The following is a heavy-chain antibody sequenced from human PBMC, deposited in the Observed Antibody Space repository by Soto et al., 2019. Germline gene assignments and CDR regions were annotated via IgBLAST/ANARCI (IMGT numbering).Heavy chain of an antibody. CDR2: IYYSGST. CDR1: GGSISSGGYY. D-gene: IGHD4-17*01. Sequence: PSETLSLTCTVSGGSISSGGYYWSWIRQHPGKGLEWTGYIYYSGSTYYNPSLKSRVTISVDTSKNQFSLKLSSVTAADTAVYYCARALPTVTTEDYYYYYGMDVWGQGTTVTVSS. CDR3: ARALPTVTTEDYYYYYGMDV. V-gene: IGHV4-31*03. J-gene: IGHJ6*02.